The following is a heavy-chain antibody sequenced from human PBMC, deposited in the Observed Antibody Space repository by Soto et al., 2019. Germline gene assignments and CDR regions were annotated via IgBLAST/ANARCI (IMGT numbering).Heavy chain of an antibody. J-gene: IGHJ6*02. CDR2: IYYSGST. CDR1: GGSISSYY. V-gene: IGHV4-59*01. CDR3: ARERYYGMDV. Sequence: PSETLSLTCTVSGGSISSYYWSWIRQPPGKGLEWIGYIYYSGSTNYNPSLKSRVTISVDTSKNQFSLKLSSVTAADTAVYYCARERYYGMDVWGQGPTVTVYS.